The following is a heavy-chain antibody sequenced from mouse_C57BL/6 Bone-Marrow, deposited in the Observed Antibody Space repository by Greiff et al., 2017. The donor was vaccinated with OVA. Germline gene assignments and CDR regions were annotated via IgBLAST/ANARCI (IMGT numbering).Heavy chain of an antibody. D-gene: IGHD2-2*01. J-gene: IGHJ4*01. Sequence: QVHVKQPGAELVKPGASVKLSCKASGYTFTSYWMQWVKQRPGQGLEWIGEIDPSDSYTNYNQQFKGKATLTVDTSSSTAYMQLSSLTSEDASVYYCAKGDYYPYDVGAMDYWGQGTSVTVSS. CDR3: AKGDYYPYDVGAMDY. CDR1: GYTFTSYW. CDR2: IDPSDSYT. V-gene: IGHV1-50*01.